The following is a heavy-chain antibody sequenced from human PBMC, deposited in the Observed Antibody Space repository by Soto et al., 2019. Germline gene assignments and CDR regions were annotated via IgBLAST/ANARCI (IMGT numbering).Heavy chain of an antibody. CDR2: IYYSGST. D-gene: IGHD3-22*01. V-gene: IGHV4-39*01. CDR3: ARHREYDSSGYYDY. Sequence: QLQLQESGPGLVKPSETLSLTCTVSGGSISSSSYYWGWIRQPPGKGLEWIGRIYYSGSTYYNPSLKSRVTISVDTSKNQSSLKLSSVTAADTAVYYCARHREYDSSGYYDYWGQATLVTVSS. J-gene: IGHJ4*02. CDR1: GGSISSSSYY.